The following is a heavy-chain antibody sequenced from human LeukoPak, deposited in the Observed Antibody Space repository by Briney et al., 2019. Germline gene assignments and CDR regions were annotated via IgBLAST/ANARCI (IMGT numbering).Heavy chain of an antibody. CDR3: ARSYDILTGYYTFDY. CDR2: INAGNGNT. V-gene: IGHV1-3*01. J-gene: IGHJ4*02. D-gene: IGHD3-9*01. Sequence: ASVKVSCKASGYTFTSYAMHWVRQAPGQRLEWMGWINAGNGNTKYSQKFQGRVIITRDTSASTAYMELSSLRSEDTAVYYCARSYDILTGYYTFDYWGQGTLVTVSS. CDR1: GYTFTSYA.